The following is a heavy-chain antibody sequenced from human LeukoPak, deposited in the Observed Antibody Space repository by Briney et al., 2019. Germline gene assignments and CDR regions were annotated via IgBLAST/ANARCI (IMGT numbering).Heavy chain of an antibody. CDR1: GYTFTGYY. D-gene: IGHD2-15*01. CDR3: ARGGTLYCSGGSCYSNWFDP. Sequence: ASVRVSCKASGYTFTGYYIHWVRQAPAQGLEWMGWINPNSGGTNYAQKFQGRVAMTRDTSISTAYMELSRLRSDDTAVYYCARGGTLYCSGGSCYSNWFDPRGQGTLVTVSS. J-gene: IGHJ5*02. V-gene: IGHV1-2*02. CDR2: INPNSGGT.